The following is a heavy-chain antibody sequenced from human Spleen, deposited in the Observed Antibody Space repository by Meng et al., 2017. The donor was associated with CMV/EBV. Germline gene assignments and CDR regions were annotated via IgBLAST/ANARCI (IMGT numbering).Heavy chain of an antibody. D-gene: IGHD2-2*01. CDR3: AIRYCSSTSCLKRVGAFDI. CDR2: ISGSGGST. J-gene: IGHJ3*02. CDR1: GFTFSSYV. V-gene: IGHV3-23*01. Sequence: GESLKISCAASGFTFSSYVMSWVRQAPGKGLEWVSAISGSGGSTYYADSVKGRFTISRANSKNTLYLQMNSLRAEDTAVYYCAIRYCSSTSCLKRVGAFDIWGQGTMVTVSS.